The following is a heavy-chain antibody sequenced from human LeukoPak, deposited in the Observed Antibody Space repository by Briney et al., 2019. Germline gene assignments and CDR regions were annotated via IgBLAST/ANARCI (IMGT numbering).Heavy chain of an antibody. CDR1: VYTFTSYY. CDR3: AREFKPPGMSMIADSYGMDV. Sequence: ASVKVSCKASVYTFTSYYMHWVRQAPGQGLEWMGGISAFNGNANYAQKFQGRVTLTTDTSTRTAYMVLRSLRSDDTAVYFCAREFKPPGMSMIADSYGMDVWGQGTTVTVSS. J-gene: IGHJ6*02. D-gene: IGHD3-22*01. CDR2: ISAFNGNA. V-gene: IGHV1-18*04.